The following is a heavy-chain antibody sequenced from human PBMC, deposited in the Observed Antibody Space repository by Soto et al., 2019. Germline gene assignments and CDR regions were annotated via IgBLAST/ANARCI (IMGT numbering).Heavy chain of an antibody. CDR2: IDPSGGVT. J-gene: IGHJ4*02. V-gene: IGHV1-46*01. CDR1: GYTFTKFH. CDR3: ARALRLPEWI. Sequence: ASVKVSCKASGYTFTKFHIHWVRQAPGQGLEWMGRIDPSGGVTRYAQRLQGRITMTSDTSTSSAYMELRSLTSEDTAVYYCARALRLPEWIWGQGTLVTVSS. D-gene: IGHD5-18*01.